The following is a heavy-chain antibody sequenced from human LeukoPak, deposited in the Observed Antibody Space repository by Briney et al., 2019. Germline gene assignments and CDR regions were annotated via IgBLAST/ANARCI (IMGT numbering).Heavy chain of an antibody. CDR3: ARDEPEYSSGGFDY. V-gene: IGHV3-11*01. CDR1: GFTFSDYC. D-gene: IGHD5-18*01. J-gene: IGHJ4*02. Sequence: PVGSLRLSRAASGFTFSDYCMSWIRQAPGKGLESGLYISSSGSTIYYAHPVKGRFTISRDNAKNSLYLQMNSLRAEDTAVYYCARDEPEYSSGGFDYWGQGTLVTVSS. CDR2: ISSSGSTI.